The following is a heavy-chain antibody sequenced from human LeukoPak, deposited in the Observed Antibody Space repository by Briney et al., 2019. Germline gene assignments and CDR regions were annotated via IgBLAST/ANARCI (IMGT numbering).Heavy chain of an antibody. D-gene: IGHD3-10*01. CDR3: AKDSTAHGPLWPDY. V-gene: IGHV3-9*01. CDR2: ISWNSGSI. Sequence: GGSLRLSCAASGFTFDYYAMHWVRQAPGKALEWVSGISWNSGSIGYADSVKDRFTISRDNAKNSLYLQMNSLRAEDTALYYCAKDSTAHGPLWPDYWGQGTLVTVSS. J-gene: IGHJ4*02. CDR1: GFTFDYYA.